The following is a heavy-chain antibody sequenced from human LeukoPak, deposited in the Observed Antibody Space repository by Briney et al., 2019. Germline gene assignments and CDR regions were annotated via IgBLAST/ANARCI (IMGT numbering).Heavy chain of an antibody. J-gene: IGHJ3*02. D-gene: IGHD3-22*01. Sequence: SETLSLTCAVYGGSFSGYYWSWIRQPPGKWLEWIGEINHSGSTNYNPSLKSRVTISVDTSKNQFSLKLSSVTAADTAVYYCARLIRITMIVVVIYAFDIWGQGTMVTVSS. V-gene: IGHV4-34*01. CDR3: ARLIRITMIVVVIYAFDI. CDR1: GGSFSGYY. CDR2: INHSGST.